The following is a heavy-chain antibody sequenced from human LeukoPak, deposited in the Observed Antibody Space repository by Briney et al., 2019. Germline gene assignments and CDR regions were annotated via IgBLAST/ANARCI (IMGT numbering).Heavy chain of an antibody. CDR3: TADPYYDSSGPPRWFDP. Sequence: ASVKVSCKASGGTFSSYAISWVRQAPGQGLEWLGWIVVGSGNTNYAQKFQERVTITRDMSTSIVYMELSSLRSEDTAVYFCTADPYYDSSGPPRWFDPWGQGTLVTVSS. CDR1: GGTFSSYA. J-gene: IGHJ5*02. D-gene: IGHD3-22*01. V-gene: IGHV1-58*02. CDR2: IVVGSGNT.